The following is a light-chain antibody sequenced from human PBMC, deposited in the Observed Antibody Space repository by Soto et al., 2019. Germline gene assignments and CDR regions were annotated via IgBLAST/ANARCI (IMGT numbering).Light chain of an antibody. CDR3: QQTYVAPVT. V-gene: IGKV1-39*01. CDR1: QNIKSF. Sequence: DIQLTQSPSSLSASVGERVTITCRASQNIKSFLNWYQQKPGKAPKLLIYATSSVQSGVPARFSGGRSGTDFSLSISSLQPEDFATYYGQQTYVAPVTFGGGTKVEI. J-gene: IGKJ4*01. CDR2: ATS.